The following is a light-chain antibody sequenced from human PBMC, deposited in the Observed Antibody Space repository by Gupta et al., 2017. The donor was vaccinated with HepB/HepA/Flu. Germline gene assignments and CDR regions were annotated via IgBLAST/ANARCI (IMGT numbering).Light chain of an antibody. CDR1: QSINSY. J-gene: IGKJ1*01. CDR2: KAS. Sequence: ITCRASQSINSYLAWYQQKPGKAPKVLIYKASSLESGVPSRFSGSGFETEFTLTISSLQPDDFATYYCQQYNSYASWTFGQGTKVEIK. CDR3: QQYNSYASWT. V-gene: IGKV1-5*03.